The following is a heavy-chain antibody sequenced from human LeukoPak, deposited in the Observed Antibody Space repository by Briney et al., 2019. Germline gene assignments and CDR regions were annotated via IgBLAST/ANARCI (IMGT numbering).Heavy chain of an antibody. J-gene: IGHJ4*02. CDR3: LRGDRRDY. Sequence: GGTLRLSCAASGFTFSSYGMSWVRQAPGKGLEWLSSLDSSGAYIFYADSVKGRFIISRDNAKNSLYLQMNSLRVEDTADYYCLRGDRRDYWGQGTLVTVSS. CDR1: GFTFSSYG. CDR2: LDSSGAYI. V-gene: IGHV3-21*06.